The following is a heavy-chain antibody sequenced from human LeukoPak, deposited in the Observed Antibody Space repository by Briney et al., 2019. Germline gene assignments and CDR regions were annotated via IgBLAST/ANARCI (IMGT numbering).Heavy chain of an antibody. Sequence: SETLSLTCTVSGGSISGYYWGWIRQPPGKGLEWIGSIYHSGSTYYNPSLKSRVTISVDTSKNQFSLKLSSVTAADTAVYYCARETYTFLTVPATSVYYFDYWGQGTLVTVSS. CDR2: IYHSGST. V-gene: IGHV4-38-2*02. CDR1: GGSISGYY. CDR3: ARETYTFLTVPATSVYYFDY. D-gene: IGHD2-2*01. J-gene: IGHJ4*02.